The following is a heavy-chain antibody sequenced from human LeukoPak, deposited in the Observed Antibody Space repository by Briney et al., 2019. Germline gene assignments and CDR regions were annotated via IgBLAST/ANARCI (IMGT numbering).Heavy chain of an antibody. V-gene: IGHV4-59*12. CDR1: GGSISSYY. J-gene: IGHJ4*02. CDR3: ARYYTGYFDY. CDR2: IYYSGST. D-gene: IGHD3-3*01. Sequence: SETLSLTCTVSGGSISSYYWSWIRQPPGKGLEWIGFIYYSGSTHYNPSLKSRVTISVDTSKNQFSLKLSSVTAADTAVYYCARYYTGYFDYWGQGTLVTVSS.